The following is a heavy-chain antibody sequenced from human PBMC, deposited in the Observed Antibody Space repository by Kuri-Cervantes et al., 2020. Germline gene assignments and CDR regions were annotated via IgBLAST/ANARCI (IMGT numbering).Heavy chain of an antibody. V-gene: IGHV4-30-2*01. J-gene: IGHJ5*02. D-gene: IGHD6-19*01. CDR2: IYHSGST. Sequence: SWIRQPPGKGLEWIGYIYHSGSTYYNPSLKSRVTISVDRSKNQFSLKLSSVTAADTTVYYCARGIIAVAGMPLSWGQGTLVTVSS. CDR3: ARGIIAVAGMPLS.